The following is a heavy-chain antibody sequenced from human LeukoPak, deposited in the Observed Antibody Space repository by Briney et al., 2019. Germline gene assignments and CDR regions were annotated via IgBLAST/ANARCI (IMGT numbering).Heavy chain of an antibody. Sequence: KPSETLSLTCAVYGGSFSGYSWSWIRQPPGKGLEWIGEIHRSGSTNYHPSLKSRVTISVDTSKNQFSLKPSSVTAADTAVYYCARGIPHYCSSTTCPNDYWGQGTLVTVSS. CDR2: IHRSGST. CDR3: ARGIPHYCSSTTCPNDY. D-gene: IGHD2-2*01. V-gene: IGHV4-34*01. CDR1: GGSFSGYS. J-gene: IGHJ4*02.